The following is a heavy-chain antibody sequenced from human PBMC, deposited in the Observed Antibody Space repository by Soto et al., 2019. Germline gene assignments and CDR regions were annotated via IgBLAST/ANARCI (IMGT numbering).Heavy chain of an antibody. J-gene: IGHJ5*02. D-gene: IGHD4-17*01. V-gene: IGHV1-69*02. CDR2: IIPILGMP. Sequence: QVQLVQSGAEVKKPGSSVKVSCKVSGGTFSSFTITWVRQAPGQGLEWMGRIIPILGMPNYAQKFQGRVAITADKATYTIARELNGLKSDDTAVYYCAGAVVGGAYGSMWNGFGPCCQGTLVTVSS. CDR1: GGTFSSFT. CDR3: AGAVVGGAYGSMWNGFGP.